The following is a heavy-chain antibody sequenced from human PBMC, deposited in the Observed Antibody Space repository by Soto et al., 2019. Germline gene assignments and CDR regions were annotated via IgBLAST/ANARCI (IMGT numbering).Heavy chain of an antibody. Sequence: HPGGSLRLSCAVSGFTFSNYAMSWVRQAPGKGLEWVSGISKSGGNTYYADSVKGRFTISRDNSKNTLYLQMNSLRAEDTAVYYCARVALYSGSYCLVCGMDVWGQGTTVTVSS. CDR1: GFTFSNYA. CDR2: ISKSGGNT. J-gene: IGHJ6*02. V-gene: IGHV3-23*01. CDR3: ARVALYSGSYCLVCGMDV. D-gene: IGHD1-26*01.